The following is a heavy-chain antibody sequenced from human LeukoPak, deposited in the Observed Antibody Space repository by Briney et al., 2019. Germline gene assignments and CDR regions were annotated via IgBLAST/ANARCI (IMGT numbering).Heavy chain of an antibody. D-gene: IGHD3-10*01. V-gene: IGHV1-8*01. Sequence: ASVKVSCKASGYTFTSYDINWVRQATGQGLEWMGWMNPNSGNTGYAQKFQGRVTMTRNTSISTAYMELSSLRSEDTAVYYCARGPSQRITMVRGARKVDYWGQGTLVTVSS. CDR1: GYTFTSYD. CDR3: ARGPSQRITMVRGARKVDY. J-gene: IGHJ4*02. CDR2: MNPNSGNT.